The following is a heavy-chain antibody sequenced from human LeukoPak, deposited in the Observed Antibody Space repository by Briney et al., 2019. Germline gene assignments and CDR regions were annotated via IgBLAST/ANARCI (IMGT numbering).Heavy chain of an antibody. D-gene: IGHD6-19*01. CDR3: ARDWYSSGWYCDY. Sequence: SETLSLTCAVSGYSISSGYYWGWIRQPPGKGLEWIGSTYHSGSTYYNPSLKSRVTISVDTSKNQFSLKLSSVTAADTAVYYCARDWYSSGWYCDYWGQGTLVTVSS. V-gene: IGHV4-38-2*02. CDR1: GYSISSGYY. CDR2: TYHSGST. J-gene: IGHJ4*02.